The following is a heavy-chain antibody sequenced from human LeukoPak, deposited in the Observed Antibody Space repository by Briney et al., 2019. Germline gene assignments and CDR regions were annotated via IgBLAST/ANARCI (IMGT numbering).Heavy chain of an antibody. D-gene: IGHD4-11*01. Sequence: KTSETLSLTCAVYGGSFTDYYWSWIRQFPGKGLEWIGEISHSGNTNLNPSLESRVTISMGTSNYQFSLKLTSVTAADTAVYYCARGSGLPLGYWGQGSLVTVSS. V-gene: IGHV4-34*01. CDR1: GGSFTDYY. CDR2: ISHSGNT. J-gene: IGHJ4*02. CDR3: ARGSGLPLGY.